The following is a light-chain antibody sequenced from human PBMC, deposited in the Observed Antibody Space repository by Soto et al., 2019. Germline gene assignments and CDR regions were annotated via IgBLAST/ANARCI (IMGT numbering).Light chain of an antibody. Sequence: DIQMTQSPSTLSKSVGDRVTITCRASQSISPWLAWYQQKPGKAPKLLIYQVSILESGVPSRFSGSGSGTDFTLTISSLQPDDFATYYCQQYDTYWTFGQGTKVDIK. CDR3: QQYDTYWT. CDR1: QSISPW. CDR2: QVS. J-gene: IGKJ1*01. V-gene: IGKV1-5*03.